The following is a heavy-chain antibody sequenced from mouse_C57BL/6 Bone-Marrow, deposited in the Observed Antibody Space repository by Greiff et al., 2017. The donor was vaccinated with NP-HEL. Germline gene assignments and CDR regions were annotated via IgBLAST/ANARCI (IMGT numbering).Heavy chain of an antibody. D-gene: IGHD1-1*01. J-gene: IGHJ4*01. V-gene: IGHV1-50*01. CDR3: GREGYYGSLAFDY. Sequence: VQLQQPGAELVKPGASVKLSCKASGYTFTSYWMQWVKQRPGQGLEWIGEIDPSDSYTNYNQKFKGKATLPVDTSSSTAYMQLSSLTSEDSAVYYCGREGYYGSLAFDYWGQGTSVTVSS. CDR2: IDPSDSYT. CDR1: GYTFTSYW.